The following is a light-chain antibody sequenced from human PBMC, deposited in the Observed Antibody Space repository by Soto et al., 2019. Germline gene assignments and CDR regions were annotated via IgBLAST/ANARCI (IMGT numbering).Light chain of an antibody. Sequence: VLTQDPVTLSLSPGERATLCCRASQSLRFLLAWYQQKPGQAPRLLIYAASNRATGIPGRFSGSASWTDFTLTISCLEPEDFATYYCQQYYRYQITFGQGTRLEI. CDR1: QSLRFL. V-gene: IGKV3-11*01. CDR2: AAS. CDR3: QQYYRYQIT. J-gene: IGKJ5*01.